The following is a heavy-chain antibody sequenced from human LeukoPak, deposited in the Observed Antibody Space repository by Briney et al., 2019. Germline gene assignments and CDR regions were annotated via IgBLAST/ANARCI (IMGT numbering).Heavy chain of an antibody. CDR1: GFTFTSYT. CDR3: ARNFDS. CDR2: ITSSSSTI. D-gene: IGHD2/OR15-2a*01. J-gene: IGHJ4*02. Sequence: GGSLRLSCAASGFTFTSYTMNWVRQAPGKGLEWVSYITSSSSTIYYADSVKGRFTMSKDNAENSLYLQMNSLRAEDTAVYYCARNFDSWGQGTLVTVSS. V-gene: IGHV3-48*01.